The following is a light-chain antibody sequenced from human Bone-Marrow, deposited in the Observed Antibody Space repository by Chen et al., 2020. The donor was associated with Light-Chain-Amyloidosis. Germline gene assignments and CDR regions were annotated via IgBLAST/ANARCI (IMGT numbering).Light chain of an antibody. Sequence: QSVLTQPPSAPGTPGQRVTIPCPGSSSNIGSNYVIWYQQLPGTAPKLLLYKSNERPSGVPERVSGSKSGSSASLAISGLRSEDEADYYCATWDDSLSGWVFGGGTKLTVL. CDR2: KSN. CDR1: SSNIGSNY. CDR3: ATWDDSLSGWV. V-gene: IGLV1-47*01. J-gene: IGLJ3*02.